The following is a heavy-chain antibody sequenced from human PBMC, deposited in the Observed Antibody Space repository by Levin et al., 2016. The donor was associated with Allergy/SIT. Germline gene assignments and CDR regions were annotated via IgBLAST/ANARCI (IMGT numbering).Heavy chain of an antibody. Sequence: GESLKISCAASGFTFTTYAMNWVRQAPGKGLKWVSSITNSGITTYYADFVKGRFTVSRDNSKKSVYLQMSSLRAEDTAIYYCAKSPSPWQQLDSWGQGTLVTVSS. CDR3: AKSPSPWQQLDS. J-gene: IGHJ5*02. CDR2: ITNSGITT. D-gene: IGHD6-13*01. CDR1: GFTFTTYA. V-gene: IGHV3-23*01.